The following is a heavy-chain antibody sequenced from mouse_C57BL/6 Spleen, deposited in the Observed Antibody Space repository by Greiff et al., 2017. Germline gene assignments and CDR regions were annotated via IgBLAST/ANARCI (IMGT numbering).Heavy chain of an antibody. Sequence: QVQLQQSGAELVRPGASVTLSCKASGYTFTDYEMHWVKQTPVHGLEWIGAIDPETGGTAYNQKFKGKAILTADKSSSTAYMELRSLTSEDSAVYYCTRDYYGSSCVRYLDDWGTGTTVTVSS. V-gene: IGHV1-15*01. CDR3: TRDYYGSSCVRYLDD. CDR1: GYTFTDYE. D-gene: IGHD1-1*01. CDR2: IDPETGGT. J-gene: IGHJ1*03.